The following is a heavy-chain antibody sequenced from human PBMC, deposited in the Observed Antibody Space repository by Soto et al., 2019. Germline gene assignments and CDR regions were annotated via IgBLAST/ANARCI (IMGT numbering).Heavy chain of an antibody. CDR2: IYDSESA. CDR1: GESISSGGYY. V-gene: IGHV4-31*03. D-gene: IGHD6-6*01. CDR3: ARAFGSSSAVDL. J-gene: IGHJ5*02. Sequence: QVQLQESGPGLVKPSQTLSLTCTVSGESISSGGYYWSWIRHHPGKGLEWIGYIYDSESAYYNPSLTSRVTISMDSSKNQFAMRLSSVTAVDTAVYFRARAFGSSSAVDLWGKGTQVTVSS.